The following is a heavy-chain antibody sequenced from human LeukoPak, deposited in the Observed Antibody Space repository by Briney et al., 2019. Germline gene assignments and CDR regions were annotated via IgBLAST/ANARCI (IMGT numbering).Heavy chain of an antibody. CDR2: ISGSGGST. D-gene: IGHD2-2*01. J-gene: IGHJ4*02. CDR3: AKPPYCSSTSCPLDYFGY. Sequence: GGSLRLSCAASGFTFSSYAMSWVRQAPGKGLEWVSAISGSGGSTYYADSVRGRFTISRGNSKNTLYLQMNSLRAEDTAVYYCAKPPYCSSTSCPLDYFGYWGQGTLVTVSS. V-gene: IGHV3-23*01. CDR1: GFTFSSYA.